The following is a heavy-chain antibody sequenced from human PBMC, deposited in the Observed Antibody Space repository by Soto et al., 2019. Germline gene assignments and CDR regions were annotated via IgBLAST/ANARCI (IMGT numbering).Heavy chain of an antibody. J-gene: IGHJ5*02. CDR1: GFTFSSYS. D-gene: IGHD2-15*01. Sequence: PGGSLRLSCAASGFTFSSYSMNWVRQAPGKGLEWVSSISSSSSYIYYADSVKGRLTISRDNAKNSLYLQMNSLRAEDTAVYYCARDQGVKCSGGSCSPNWFDPWGQGTLVTVSS. CDR2: ISSSSSYI. CDR3: ARDQGVKCSGGSCSPNWFDP. V-gene: IGHV3-21*01.